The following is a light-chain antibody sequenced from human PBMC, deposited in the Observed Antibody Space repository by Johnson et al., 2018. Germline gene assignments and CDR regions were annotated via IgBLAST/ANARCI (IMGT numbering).Light chain of an antibody. J-gene: IGLJ1*01. V-gene: IGLV1-51*02. CDR1: SSNIGNIY. Sequence: QSVLTQPPSVSVAPGQKVTISCSGSSSNIGNIYVSWYQQLPGTAPKLLIYENNKRPSGIPDRFSGSKSGTSATLGITGLQTGDEADYYCGTWDSSLSAGNVFGTGTKVTVL. CDR2: ENN. CDR3: GTWDSSLSAGNV.